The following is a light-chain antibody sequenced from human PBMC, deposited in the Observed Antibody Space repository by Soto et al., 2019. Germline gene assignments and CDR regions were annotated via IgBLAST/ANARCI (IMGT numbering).Light chain of an antibody. CDR3: SSYAGSNILL. CDR1: SSDVGGYNY. J-gene: IGLJ3*02. CDR2: EVT. Sequence: QSALTQPPSASGSPGQSVTISCTGSSSDVGGYNYVSWYQQHPGKAPKLMIYEVTKRPSGVPDRFSGSKSGNTAFLTVSGLQAEDEADYYCSSYAGSNILLFGGGTKLTVL. V-gene: IGLV2-8*01.